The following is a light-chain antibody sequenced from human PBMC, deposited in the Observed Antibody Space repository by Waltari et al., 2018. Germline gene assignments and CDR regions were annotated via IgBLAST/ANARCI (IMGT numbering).Light chain of an antibody. Sequence: EIVMTQSPVTLSVSPGERATLSCRASQSVSSNLAWYQQKPGQAPRLLMFAASTRATGIPARFSGSGSGTEFTLTISSLQSEDFAVYYCQQYNNWPRTFGQGTEVEIK. V-gene: IGKV3-15*01. J-gene: IGKJ1*01. CDR2: AAS. CDR3: QQYNNWPRT. CDR1: QSVSSN.